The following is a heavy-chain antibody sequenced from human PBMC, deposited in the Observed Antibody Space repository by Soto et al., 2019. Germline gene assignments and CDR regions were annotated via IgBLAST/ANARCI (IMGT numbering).Heavy chain of an antibody. CDR3: ARDIVVVPAAMTEYYYYGMDV. CDR1: GYTFTSYG. Sequence: GASVKVSCKASGYTFTSYGSSWVRQAPGQGREWMGWISAYNGNTNYAQKLQGRVTMTTDTSTSTAYMEMRSLRSDDTAVYYCARDIVVVPAAMTEYYYYGMDVWGQGTTVTVSS. CDR2: ISAYNGNT. D-gene: IGHD2-2*01. J-gene: IGHJ6*02. V-gene: IGHV1-18*01.